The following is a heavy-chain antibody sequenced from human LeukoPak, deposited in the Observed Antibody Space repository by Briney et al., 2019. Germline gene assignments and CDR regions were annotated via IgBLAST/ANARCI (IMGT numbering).Heavy chain of an antibody. CDR3: ARAGGYSDGCYYYMDV. V-gene: IGHV3-20*04. D-gene: IGHD5-18*01. Sequence: PGGSLRLSCAASGFTFDGYGMSWVRQTPGKGLEWVSSINWNGGRKAYADSVKGRFTISRDNTNNSLYLQMNSLRAKDTALYYCARAGGYSDGCYYYMDVWGKGTTVTVSS. CDR1: GFTFDGYG. J-gene: IGHJ6*03. CDR2: INWNGGRK.